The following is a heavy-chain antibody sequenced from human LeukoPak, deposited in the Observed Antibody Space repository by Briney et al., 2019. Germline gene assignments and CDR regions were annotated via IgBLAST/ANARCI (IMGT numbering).Heavy chain of an antibody. D-gene: IGHD6-6*01. J-gene: IGHJ3*02. CDR3: GRVGGRSKAAKGDAFDI. CDR1: GFTFSSYS. Sequence: GVSLRLSCAASGFTFSSYSMNWVRQAPGKGLEWVSSISSGSTYMYYADSVKGRFTISRDNAQNSMYLQMNSLRAEDTAAYYCGRVGGRSKAAKGDAFDIWGQGTMVVVSS. CDR2: ISSGSTYM. V-gene: IGHV3-21*01.